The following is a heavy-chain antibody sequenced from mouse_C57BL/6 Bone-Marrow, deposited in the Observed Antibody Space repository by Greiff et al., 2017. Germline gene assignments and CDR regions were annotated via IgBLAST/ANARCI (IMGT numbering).Heavy chain of an antibody. D-gene: IGHD1-1*01. V-gene: IGHV5-12*01. CDR2: ISNGGGST. CDR3: ARPIYYYYPAGFAY. J-gene: IGHJ3*01. CDR1: GFTFSDYY. Sequence: EVMLVESGGGLVQPGGSLKLSCAASGFTFSDYYMYWVRQTPEKRLEWVAYISNGGGSTYYPDTVKGRFTISRDNANNTLYLQMSRLKSEDTAMYYCARPIYYYYPAGFAYWGQGTLVTVSA.